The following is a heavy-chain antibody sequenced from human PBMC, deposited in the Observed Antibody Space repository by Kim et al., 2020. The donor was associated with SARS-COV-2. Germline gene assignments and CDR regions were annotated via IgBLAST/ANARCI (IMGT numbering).Heavy chain of an antibody. CDR3: ARTHQTGWFDP. CDR2: ST. J-gene: IGHJ5*02. Sequence: STYTAASVTARFTIAGAHSKNTLYRKMTSLRAEDTAVYYCARTHQTGWFDPWGQGTLVTVSS. V-gene: IGHV3-23*01.